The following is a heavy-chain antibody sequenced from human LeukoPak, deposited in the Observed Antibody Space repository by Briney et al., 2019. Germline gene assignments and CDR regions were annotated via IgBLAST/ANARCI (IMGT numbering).Heavy chain of an antibody. Sequence: SETLSLTCTVSGGSISSYYWSWIRQPPGKGLEWIGYIYYSGSTNYNPSLKSRVTISVDTSKHQFSLKLSSVTAADTAVYYCARAYLTSYYYDSSGYYSDAFDIWGQGTMVTVSS. CDR3: ARAYLTSYYYDSSGYYSDAFDI. J-gene: IGHJ3*02. CDR2: IYYSGST. V-gene: IGHV4-59*01. CDR1: GGSISSYY. D-gene: IGHD3-22*01.